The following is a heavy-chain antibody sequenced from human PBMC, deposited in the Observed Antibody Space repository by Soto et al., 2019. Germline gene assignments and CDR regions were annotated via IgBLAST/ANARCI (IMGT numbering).Heavy chain of an antibody. D-gene: IGHD5-18*01. CDR2: IYYSGTT. Sequence: PSETLSLTCTVSGGSISSGGYYWSWIRQPPGKGLEWIGYIYYSGTTNYNPSLKSRVTISGDPSKNQFSLKLSYVTAADTAVYYCARLDTAMVSDYWDQGTLVTVSS. V-gene: IGHV4-61*08. CDR3: ARLDTAMVSDY. J-gene: IGHJ4*02. CDR1: GGSISSGGYY.